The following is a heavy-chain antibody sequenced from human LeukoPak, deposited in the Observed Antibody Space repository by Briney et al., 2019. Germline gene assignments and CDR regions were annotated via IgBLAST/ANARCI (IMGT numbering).Heavy chain of an antibody. CDR1: GFTFSGSA. Sequence: GGSLRLSCAASGFTFSGSAIHWVRQASGKGLEWVGRIRDKANSYATAYIASVKGRFTISRDDSKNTAYPQMSSLKTEDTAVYYCTRWDCTTTGCYPFDYWGQGTLVTVSS. V-gene: IGHV3-73*01. CDR3: TRWDCTTTGCYPFDY. J-gene: IGHJ4*02. CDR2: IRDKANSYAT. D-gene: IGHD2-2*01.